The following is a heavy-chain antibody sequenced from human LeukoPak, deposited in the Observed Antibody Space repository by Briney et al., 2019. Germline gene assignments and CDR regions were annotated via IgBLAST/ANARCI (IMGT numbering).Heavy chain of an antibody. V-gene: IGHV3-48*01. CDR1: GFTFRSYS. CDR2: ISSRSSTI. D-gene: IGHD6-13*01. Sequence: SGGSLSLSCAASGFTFRSYSMNWVRQAPGKGLEWVSYISSRSSTIYYADSVKGRFTISRDNAKNSLYLQMNSLRAEDTAVYYCAKSSWFDYWGQGTLVTVSS. CDR3: AKSSWFDY. J-gene: IGHJ4*02.